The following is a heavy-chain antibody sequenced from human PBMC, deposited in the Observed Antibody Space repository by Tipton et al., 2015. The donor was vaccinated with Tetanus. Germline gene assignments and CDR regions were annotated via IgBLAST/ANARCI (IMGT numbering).Heavy chain of an antibody. CDR1: GYTFTSYW. CDR2: LYPGDSDT. J-gene: IGHJ4*02. CDR3: ATSGGDCSGGSCYSV. Sequence: VQLVQSGPEVKKPGESLKISCKGSGYTFTSYWIGWVRQMPGKGLEWMGILYPGDSDTRYSPSFQGQVTISADKSISTAYLHWSSRRASDTAIYYCATSGGDCSGGSCYSVWGQGTLVTVSS. D-gene: IGHD2-15*01. V-gene: IGHV5-51*03.